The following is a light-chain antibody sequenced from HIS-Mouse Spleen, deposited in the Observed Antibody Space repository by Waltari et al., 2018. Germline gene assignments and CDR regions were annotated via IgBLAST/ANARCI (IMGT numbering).Light chain of an antibody. CDR2: DVS. V-gene: IGLV2-14*03. J-gene: IGLJ3*02. CDR1: SRDVGGYNY. CDR3: SSYTSSSTLV. Sequence: QSALTQPASVSGSPGQSITISCTGTSRDVGGYNYLSWYQQHPGKAPKLVIYDVSNRPSGVSNRFSGSKSGNTASLTISGLQAEDEADYYCSSYTSSSTLVFGGGTKLTVL.